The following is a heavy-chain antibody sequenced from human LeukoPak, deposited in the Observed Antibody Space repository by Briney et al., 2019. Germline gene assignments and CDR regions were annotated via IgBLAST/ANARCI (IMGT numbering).Heavy chain of an antibody. J-gene: IGHJ5*02. CDR1: GYYISSAYY. CDR3: ARRSSNYAVVDP. CDR2: IYHSGST. V-gene: IGHV4-38-2*02. Sequence: SETLSLTCTVSGYYISSAYYWGWIRQPPGKGLEWIGSIYHSGSTYYNPSLKSRVTISVDTSKNQFSLKLSSVTAADTAVYYCARRSSNYAVVDPWGQGTLVTVSS. D-gene: IGHD6-13*01.